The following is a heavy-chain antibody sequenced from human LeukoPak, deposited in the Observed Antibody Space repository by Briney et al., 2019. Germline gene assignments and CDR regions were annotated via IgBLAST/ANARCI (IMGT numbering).Heavy chain of an antibody. CDR2: IYYSGST. CDR1: GGSISSSSYY. Sequence: PSETLSLTCTVSGGSISSSSYYWGWIRQPPGKGLEWIGSIYYSGSTYYNPSLKSRVTISVDTSKNQFSLKLSSVTAADTAVYYCAKDFRYYDSSGYYMYYWGQGTLATVSS. CDR3: AKDFRYYDSSGYYMYY. D-gene: IGHD3-22*01. J-gene: IGHJ4*02. V-gene: IGHV4-39*02.